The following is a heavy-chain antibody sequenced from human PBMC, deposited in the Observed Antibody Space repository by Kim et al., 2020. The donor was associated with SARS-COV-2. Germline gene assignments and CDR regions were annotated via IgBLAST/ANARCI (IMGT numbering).Heavy chain of an antibody. CDR1: GFTSTSHW. V-gene: IGHV5-51*01. CDR3: ARAGASVVRWFDT. D-gene: IGHD1-26*01. Sequence: GESLKISCEASGFTSTSHWIAWVRQMPGRGLEWMGIIYLVDSDTRYSPTFQGQVTISLDKSIRTAYLQWSSLKASDTAMYYCARAGASVVRWFDTWGQGTLVTVSS. J-gene: IGHJ5*02. CDR2: IYLVDSDT.